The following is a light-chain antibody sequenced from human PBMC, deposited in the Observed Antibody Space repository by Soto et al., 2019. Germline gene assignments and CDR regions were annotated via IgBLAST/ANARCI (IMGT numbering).Light chain of an antibody. J-gene: IGLJ1*01. CDR3: QSYDNSLSGYV. CDR1: SSNIGAGYD. V-gene: IGLV1-40*01. CDR2: GNN. Sequence: QSVLTQPPSVSGAPGRRVTISCTGSSSNIGAGYDVHWYQQLPRTAPKLLIYGNNNRPSGVPDRFSASKSGTSASLAITGLQAEDEADYYCQSYDNSLSGYVFGTGTNSPS.